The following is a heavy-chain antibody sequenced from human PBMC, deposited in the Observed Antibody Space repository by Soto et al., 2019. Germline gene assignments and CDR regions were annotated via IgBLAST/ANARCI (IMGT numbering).Heavy chain of an antibody. CDR1: GFSFSTYW. J-gene: IGHJ4*02. CDR2: VKHDGSEQ. Sequence: EVQLVESGEVLVQPGGSLRLSCAASGFSFSTYWMTWVRQAPGKGLEWVATVKHDGSEQHYVDSVKGRFTISRDNAKTSGYMEMNSVSAEDTAVYYCAKSSGWLVDSWGQGTLVTVSS. CDR3: AKSSGWLVDS. D-gene: IGHD6-19*01. V-gene: IGHV3-7*01.